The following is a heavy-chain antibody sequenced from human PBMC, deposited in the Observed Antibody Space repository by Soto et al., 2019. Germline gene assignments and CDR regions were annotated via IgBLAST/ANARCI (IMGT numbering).Heavy chain of an antibody. CDR3: ARLYCSSTSCFRDFDY. CDR1: CGASIRGGYY. Sequence: SETLSLTGTFSCGASIRGGYYRRWIRQHRGKGLEWIGYIYYSGSTYYNPSLKSRVTISVDTSKNQFSLKLSSVTAADTAVYYCARLYCSSTSCFRDFDYWGQGTLVTVSS. V-gene: IGHV4-31*03. J-gene: IGHJ4*02. CDR2: IYYSGST. D-gene: IGHD2-2*01.